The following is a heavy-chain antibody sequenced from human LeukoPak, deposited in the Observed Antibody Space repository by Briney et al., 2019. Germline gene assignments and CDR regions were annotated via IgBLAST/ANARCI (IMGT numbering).Heavy chain of an antibody. V-gene: IGHV3-66*01. J-gene: IGHJ4*02. Sequence: AGGSLRLSCVASGFTVSSNYMSWVRQAPGKGLEWVSVIYSGGSTYYADSVKGRFTISRDNSKNTLYLQMNSLRAEDTAVYYCARGQLKGIALYYWGQGTLVTVSS. CDR3: ARGQLKGIALYY. CDR2: IYSGGST. CDR1: GFTVSSNY. D-gene: IGHD6-13*01.